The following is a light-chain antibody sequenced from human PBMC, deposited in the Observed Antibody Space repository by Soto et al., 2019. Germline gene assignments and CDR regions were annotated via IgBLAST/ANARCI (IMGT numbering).Light chain of an antibody. V-gene: IGKV1-39*01. CDR3: QQSYSTPWT. CDR2: GAS. Sequence: DLQMTQSPSSLSASVGDRVTVTCRASQSTSRSLIWYQQKPGKAPRVLIYGASSLQSGVPSRFSGSGSGTYFTLTISSLQPEDFATYYCQQSYSTPWTFGQGTKLEIK. CDR1: QSTSRS. J-gene: IGKJ2*02.